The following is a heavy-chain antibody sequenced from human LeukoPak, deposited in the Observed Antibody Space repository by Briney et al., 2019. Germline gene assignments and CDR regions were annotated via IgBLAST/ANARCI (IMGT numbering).Heavy chain of an antibody. J-gene: IGHJ5*02. D-gene: IGHD2-8*01. V-gene: IGHV4-59*12. CDR1: GGSISSYY. Sequence: SETLSLTCTVSGGSISSYYWSWIRQPPAKGLEWIGYIYLTGSTNYNPSLKSRVTMSVDTSNNQFSLKLSSVTAADTAVYYCARRYCTDGVCYLVSWGQGTLVTVSS. CDR3: ARRYCTDGVCYLVS. CDR2: IYLTGST.